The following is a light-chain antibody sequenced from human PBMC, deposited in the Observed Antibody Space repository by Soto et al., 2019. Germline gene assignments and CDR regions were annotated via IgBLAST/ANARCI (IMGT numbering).Light chain of an antibody. CDR1: SSNIGAGYY. CDR3: QYYDSSPSVV. Sequence: QSVLTQPASVSGAPGQRVTISCTGSSSNIGAGYYVHWYQQLPGTAPKLLIYGNSNRPSGVPHRFSGSKSGTSASLAITGLQADDDADYYCQYYDSSPSVVFGGGTKLTVL. J-gene: IGLJ2*01. CDR2: GNS. V-gene: IGLV1-40*01.